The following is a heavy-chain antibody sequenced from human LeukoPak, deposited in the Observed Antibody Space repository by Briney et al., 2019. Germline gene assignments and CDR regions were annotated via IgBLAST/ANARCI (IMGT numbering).Heavy chain of an antibody. CDR2: IRYDGSNK. CDR1: GFTFSSYG. D-gene: IGHD2-2*02. J-gene: IGHJ4*02. Sequence: GGSLRLSCAASGFTFSSYGMHWVRQAPGKGLEWVAFIRYDGSNKYYADSVKGRFTISRDNSKNTLYLQMNSLRAEDTAVYYCAKDPGDCSSTSCYSYWGQGTLVTVSS. V-gene: IGHV3-30*02. CDR3: AKDPGDCSSTSCYSY.